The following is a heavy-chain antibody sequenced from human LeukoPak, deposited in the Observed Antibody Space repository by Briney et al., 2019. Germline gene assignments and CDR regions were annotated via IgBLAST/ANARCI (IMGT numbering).Heavy chain of an antibody. CDR1: GYTFTSYG. Sequence: ASVKVSCKASGYTFTSYGISWVRQAPGQGLEWMGWISAYNGNTNYAQNLQGRVTMTTDTSTSTVYMELRSLRSDDTAVYYCARGGYDFWSGYYKSYYYMDVWGKGTTVTVSS. D-gene: IGHD3-3*01. V-gene: IGHV1-18*01. CDR3: ARGGYDFWSGYYKSYYYMDV. CDR2: ISAYNGNT. J-gene: IGHJ6*03.